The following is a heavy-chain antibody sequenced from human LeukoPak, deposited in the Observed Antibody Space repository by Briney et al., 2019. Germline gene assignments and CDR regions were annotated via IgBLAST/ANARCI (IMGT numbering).Heavy chain of an antibody. D-gene: IGHD2-15*01. CDR1: GFTFSSYW. CDR3: ARDRGCSGGSCTEYFQH. J-gene: IGHJ1*01. V-gene: IGHV3-7*01. Sequence: GGSLRLSCAASGFTFSSYWMSWVRQAPGKGLEWVANIKQDGSEKYYVDSVKGRFTISRDNAKNSLYLQMNSLRAEDTAVSYCARDRGCSGGSCTEYFQHWGQGTLVTVSS. CDR2: IKQDGSEK.